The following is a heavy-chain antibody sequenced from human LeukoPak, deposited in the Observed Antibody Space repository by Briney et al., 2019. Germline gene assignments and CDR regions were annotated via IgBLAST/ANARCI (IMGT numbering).Heavy chain of an antibody. CDR1: GFTFSSYW. D-gene: IGHD1-1*01. CDR2: ITGDGSGA. V-gene: IGHV3-74*01. Sequence: GGSLRLSCAASGFTFSSYWMHWVRQAPGKGLVWVSRITGDGSGANYADSVKGRFTISRDNAKNTLYLQMNSLRAEDTAVYYCARFAVTTAGNYWGQGTLVTVSS. CDR3: ARFAVTTAGNY. J-gene: IGHJ4*02.